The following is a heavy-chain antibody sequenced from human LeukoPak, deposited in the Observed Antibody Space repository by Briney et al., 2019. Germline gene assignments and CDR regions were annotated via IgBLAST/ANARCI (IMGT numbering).Heavy chain of an antibody. V-gene: IGHV5-51*03. J-gene: IGHJ4*02. D-gene: IGHD3-22*01. CDR2: IYPGDSDT. Sequence: GESLKISCKGSGYSFTSYWIGWVRQMPGKGLEWMGIIYPGDSDTRYSASFQGQVTISADKSISTAYLQWSSLKASDTAMYYCASLAYDSSGYRPYYFDYWGQGTLVTVSS. CDR3: ASLAYDSSGYRPYYFDY. CDR1: GYSFTSYW.